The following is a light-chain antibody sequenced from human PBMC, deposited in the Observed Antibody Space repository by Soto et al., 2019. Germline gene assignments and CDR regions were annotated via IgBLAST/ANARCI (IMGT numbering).Light chain of an antibody. CDR2: EVS. Sequence: QSALTQPASVSGSPGQSITISCTGTSSDIGRYNYVSWYQHRPGKAPKLIISEVSDRPSGVSNRFSGSKSGTTASLTISGLQAEAEADYYCCSYTSSDNMIFGGGTKLTVL. CDR3: CSYTSSDNMI. CDR1: SSDIGRYNY. V-gene: IGLV2-14*01. J-gene: IGLJ2*01.